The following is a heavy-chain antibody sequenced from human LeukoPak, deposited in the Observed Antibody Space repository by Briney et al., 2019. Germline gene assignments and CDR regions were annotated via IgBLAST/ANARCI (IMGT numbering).Heavy chain of an antibody. J-gene: IGHJ6*02. CDR3: ARLVPTTVVTPGYYYGMDV. CDR1: GGTFSSYA. CDR2: IIPIFGIA. Sequence: SAKVSCKASGGTFSSYAISWVRQAPGQGLEWMGRIIPIFGIANYAQKFQGRVTITADKSTSTAYMELSSLRSEDTAVYYCARLVPTTVVTPGYYYGMDVWGQGTTVTVSS. D-gene: IGHD4-23*01. V-gene: IGHV1-69*04.